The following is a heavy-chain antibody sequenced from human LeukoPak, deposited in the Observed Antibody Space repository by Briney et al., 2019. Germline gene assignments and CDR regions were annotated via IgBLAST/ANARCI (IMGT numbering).Heavy chain of an antibody. Sequence: ESGPTLVKPSQTLTLTCTFSGFSLNISGVGVGWIRQPPGKALEWLALIYWDDDKRYIPSLKSRLTITKDTSKNQVVLTMTNMDPVDTATYYCATYFTWSFGEKWGQGTLVTVSS. J-gene: IGHJ4*02. CDR3: ATYFTWSFGEK. CDR2: IYWDDDK. D-gene: IGHD3-10*01. V-gene: IGHV2-5*02. CDR1: GFSLNISGVG.